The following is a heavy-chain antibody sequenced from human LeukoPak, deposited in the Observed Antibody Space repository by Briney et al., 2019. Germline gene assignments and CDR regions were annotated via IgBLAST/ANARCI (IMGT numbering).Heavy chain of an antibody. J-gene: IGHJ3*02. CDR3: ARKYYYDSSGYSLVGAFDI. CDR2: ISYDGSNK. D-gene: IGHD3-22*01. CDR1: GFTFSSYA. Sequence: GGSLRLSCAASGFTFSSYAMHWVRQAPGKGLEWVAVISYDGSNKYYADSVKGRFTISRDNSKNTLYLQMNSLRAEDTAVYYCARKYYYDSSGYSLVGAFDIWGQGTMVTVSS. V-gene: IGHV3-30-3*01.